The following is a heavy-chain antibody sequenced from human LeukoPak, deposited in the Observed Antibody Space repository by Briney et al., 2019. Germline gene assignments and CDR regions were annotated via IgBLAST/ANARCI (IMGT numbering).Heavy chain of an antibody. CDR1: GGSMSPYH. D-gene: IGHD6-19*01. CDR3: ARAVSGRFDY. CDR2: IYYSGST. V-gene: IGHV4-59*08. J-gene: IGHJ4*02. Sequence: SETLSLTGTVAGGSMSPYHWGWIRQPPGEGLEWTGYIYYSGSTNYNPSLNSRVTISVDTSKNQFCMRLSSVTAADTAIYYCARAVSGRFDYWGQGTPVTVSS.